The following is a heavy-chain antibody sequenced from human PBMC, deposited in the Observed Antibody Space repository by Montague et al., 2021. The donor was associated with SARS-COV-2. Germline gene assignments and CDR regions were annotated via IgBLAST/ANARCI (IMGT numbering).Heavy chain of an antibody. V-gene: IGHV3-48*03. CDR2: ISSSGSTI. J-gene: IGHJ4*02. CDR3: ARVFATVGAMDRNDY. Sequence: SLRLSCAASGFSFSSYEMNWVRQAPGKGLEWVSYISSSGSTIYYADSVKGRFTSSRDNATNSLYLQMNSLRAEDTAVYYCARVFATVGAMDRNDYWGQGTLVTVSS. CDR1: GFSFSSYE. D-gene: IGHD1-26*01.